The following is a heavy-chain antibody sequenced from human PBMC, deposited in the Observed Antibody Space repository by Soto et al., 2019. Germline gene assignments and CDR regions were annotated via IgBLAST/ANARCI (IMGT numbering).Heavy chain of an antibody. D-gene: IGHD1-1*01. V-gene: IGHV4-31*03. CDR2: IYYSGST. CDR3: ARDATRNYRYFVY. CDR1: GGSISRGGYY. J-gene: IGHJ4*02. Sequence: PSETLSLTCTVSGGSISRGGYYWSWIRQHPGKGLEWIGYIYYSGSTYYNPSLKSRVTISVDTSKNQFSLKLSSVTAADTAVYYCARDATRNYRYFVYWGQGTLVTVSS.